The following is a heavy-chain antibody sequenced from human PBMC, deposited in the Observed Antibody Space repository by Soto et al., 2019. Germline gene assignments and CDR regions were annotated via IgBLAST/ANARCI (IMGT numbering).Heavy chain of an antibody. CDR1: GGTFSSYA. CDR2: IIPIFGTA. D-gene: IGHD3-10*01. CDR3: GRNVRNYGSGSSFGYDYGMDV. V-gene: IGHV1-69*01. Sequence: QVQLVQSGAEVKKPGSSVKVSCKASGGTFSSYAISWVRQAPVQGLEWMGGIIPIFGTANYAPNIPGRVTITADESTSTAYMELSSLRSEEPDVYYCGRNVRNYGSGSSFGYDYGMDVWGHGTTVTVSS. J-gene: IGHJ6*02.